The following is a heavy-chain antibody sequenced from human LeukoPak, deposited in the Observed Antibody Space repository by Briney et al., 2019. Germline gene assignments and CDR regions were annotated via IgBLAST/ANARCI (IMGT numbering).Heavy chain of an antibody. V-gene: IGHV3-33*06. CDR1: GFTFSSYG. Sequence: GGSLRLSCAASGFTFSSYGMHWVRQAPGKGLEWVAVIWYDGSNKYYADSVKGRFTISRDNSKNTLYLQMNSLRAEDTAVYYCAKDASPYIDYWRQGTLVTVSS. CDR3: AKDASPYIDY. D-gene: IGHD1-14*01. CDR2: IWYDGSNK. J-gene: IGHJ4*02.